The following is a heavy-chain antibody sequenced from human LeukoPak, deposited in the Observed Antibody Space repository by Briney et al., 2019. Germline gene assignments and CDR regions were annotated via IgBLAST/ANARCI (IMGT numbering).Heavy chain of an antibody. CDR3: ARGPSSDTWFDP. CDR1: GYTFTGYY. D-gene: IGHD2-2*01. V-gene: IGHV1-2*02. CDR2: INPNSGGT. J-gene: IGHJ5*02. Sequence: ASVKVSCKASGYTFTGYYMHWVRQAPGQGLEWMGWINPNSGGTNYAQEFQGRVTMTRDTSISTAYMELSRLRSDDTAVYYCARGPSSDTWFDPWGQGTLVTVSS.